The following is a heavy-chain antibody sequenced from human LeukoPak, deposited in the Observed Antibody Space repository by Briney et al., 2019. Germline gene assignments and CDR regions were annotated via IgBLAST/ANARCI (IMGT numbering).Heavy chain of an antibody. CDR1: GFTFSSYA. J-gene: IGHJ4*02. V-gene: IGHV3-30*04. D-gene: IGHD4-11*01. CDR2: ISYDGSNK. Sequence: GRSLRLSCAASGFTFSSYAMHWVRQAPGKGLEWVAVISYDGSNKYYADSVKGRFTISRDNSKNTLYLQMNSLRAEDTAVYYCASPPTVSDWGQGTLVTVSS. CDR3: ASPPTVSD.